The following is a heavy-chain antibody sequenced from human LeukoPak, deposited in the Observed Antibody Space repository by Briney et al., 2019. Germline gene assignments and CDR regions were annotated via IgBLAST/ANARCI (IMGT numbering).Heavy chain of an antibody. V-gene: IGHV3-30*02. CDR2: IWYDGSNK. Sequence: PGGSLRLSCAASGFTFSSYGMHWVRQAPGKGLEWVAFIWYDGSNKYYADSVKGRFTISRDNSKNTLYLQMNSLRAEDTAVYYCAKDSFSHCSSTSCYTFNWFDPWGQGTLVTVSS. D-gene: IGHD2-2*02. CDR3: AKDSFSHCSSTSCYTFNWFDP. J-gene: IGHJ5*02. CDR1: GFTFSSYG.